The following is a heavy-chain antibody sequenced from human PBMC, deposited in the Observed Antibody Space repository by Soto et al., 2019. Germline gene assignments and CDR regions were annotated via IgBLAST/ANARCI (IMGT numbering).Heavy chain of an antibody. D-gene: IGHD3-3*01. Sequence: QITLKESGPTLVKPTQTLTLTCTFSGFSLSTSGVGVGWIRQPPGKALEWLALVYWDDDKRYSPSLKSRLTIPKHTSKNQVVLTMTNMDPVDTATYYCAHSADYDFWSGSLDPWGQGTLVTVTS. CDR1: GFSLSTSGVG. CDR2: VYWDDDK. V-gene: IGHV2-5*02. CDR3: AHSADYDFWSGSLDP. J-gene: IGHJ5*02.